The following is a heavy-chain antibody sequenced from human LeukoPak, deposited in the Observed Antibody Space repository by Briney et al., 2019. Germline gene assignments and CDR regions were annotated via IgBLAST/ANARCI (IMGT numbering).Heavy chain of an antibody. V-gene: IGHV3-23*01. CDR2: IGGSGAKT. CDR3: ARAPIYDSSGYYVEYFQH. D-gene: IGHD3-22*01. Sequence: GGSLRLSCAASGFTFRTYAMNWVRQAPGKGLEWVSAIGGSGAKTYYADSVKGRFTISRDNSNSMLYLQMNSLRDEDTAVYYCARAPIYDSSGYYVEYFQHWGQGTLVTVSS. CDR1: GFTFRTYA. J-gene: IGHJ1*01.